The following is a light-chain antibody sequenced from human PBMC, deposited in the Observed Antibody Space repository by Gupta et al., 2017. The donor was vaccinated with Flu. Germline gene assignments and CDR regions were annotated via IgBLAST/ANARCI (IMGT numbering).Light chain of an antibody. Sequence: SVTISCTGTSCDVGSDNRVSCYHQPPGTAPNLMIFEVSNRPSGVPDRFSGSKSGTTASLTISGLQAEDGADYYYSSYTSNSTAVFGTGTKVTVL. CDR3: SSYTSNSTAV. J-gene: IGLJ1*01. CDR2: EVS. CDR1: SCDVGSDNR. V-gene: IGLV2-18*02.